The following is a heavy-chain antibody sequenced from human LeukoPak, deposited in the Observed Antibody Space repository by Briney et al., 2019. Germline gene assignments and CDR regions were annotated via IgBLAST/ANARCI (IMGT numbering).Heavy chain of an antibody. D-gene: IGHD3-22*01. CDR2: ISSSSSYI. J-gene: IGHJ3*02. Sequence: PVGSLRLTCAASGFTFSSYSMNWVRQAPGKGLEWVSSISSSSSYIYYADSVNGRFTISRDNAKNSLYLQMNSLRAEDTAVYYCARDNIPYYYDSSGYSRGVAFDIWGQGTMVTVSS. V-gene: IGHV3-21*01. CDR1: GFTFSSYS. CDR3: ARDNIPYYYDSSGYSRGVAFDI.